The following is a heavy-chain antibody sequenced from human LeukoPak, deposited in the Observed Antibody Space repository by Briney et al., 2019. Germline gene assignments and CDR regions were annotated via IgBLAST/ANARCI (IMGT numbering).Heavy chain of an antibody. V-gene: IGHV3-30*18. Sequence: PGGSLRLSCAASGFTFSSYGMHWVRQAPGKGLEWVAVISYDGSNKYYADSVKGRFTISRDNSKNTLFLQMNSLRTDDTAIYYCAKDHGLIATDAFDVWGQGTKVVVSS. CDR2: ISYDGSNK. CDR3: AKDHGLIATDAFDV. D-gene: IGHD6-13*01. CDR1: GFTFSSYG. J-gene: IGHJ3*01.